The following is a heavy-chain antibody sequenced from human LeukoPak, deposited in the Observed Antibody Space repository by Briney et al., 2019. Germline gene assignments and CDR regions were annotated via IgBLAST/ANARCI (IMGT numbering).Heavy chain of an antibody. D-gene: IGHD3-10*01. CDR3: ARDQITMVRGVWFRWFDP. Sequence: SETLSLTCTVSGGSISSGGYYWSWIRQHPGKGLEWIGYIYYSGSTYYNPSLKSRVTTSVDTSKNQFSLKLSSVTAADTAVYYCARDQITMVRGVWFRWFDPWGQGTLVTVSS. J-gene: IGHJ5*02. CDR1: GGSISSGGYY. CDR2: IYYSGST. V-gene: IGHV4-31*03.